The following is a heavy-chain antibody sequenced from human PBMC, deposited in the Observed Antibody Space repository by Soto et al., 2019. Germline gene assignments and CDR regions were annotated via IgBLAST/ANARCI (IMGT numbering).Heavy chain of an antibody. D-gene: IGHD2-8*01. CDR1: GFTFSNYG. J-gene: IGHJ4*02. Sequence: QVQLVESGGGVVQPGRSLRLSCAASGFTFSNYGTHWVRQVPGKGLEWVACIRNDGSNEIYVDSVKGRFTISRENAKNTLYLKMDRLRHEDTAMYYCARAGIYYWSEGFDYWGQGTLVTVSS. V-gene: IGHV3-33*01. CDR3: ARAGIYYWSEGFDY. CDR2: IRNDGSNE.